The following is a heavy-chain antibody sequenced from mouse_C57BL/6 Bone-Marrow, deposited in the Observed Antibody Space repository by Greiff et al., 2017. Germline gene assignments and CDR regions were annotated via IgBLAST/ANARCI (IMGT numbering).Heavy chain of an antibody. J-gene: IGHJ2*01. V-gene: IGHV1-81*01. D-gene: IGHD2-4*01. CDR1: GYTFTSYG. CDR2: IYPRSGNT. CDR3: ARGGAIYYDYFFDY. Sequence: VQGVESGAELARPGASVKLSCKASGYTFTSYGISWVKQRTGQGLEWIGEIYPRSGNTYYNEKFKGKATLTADKSSSTAYMELRSLTSEDSAVYFCARGGAIYYDYFFDYWGQGTTLTVSS.